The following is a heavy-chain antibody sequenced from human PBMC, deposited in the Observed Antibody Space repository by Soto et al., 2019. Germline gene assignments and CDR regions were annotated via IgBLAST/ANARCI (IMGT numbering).Heavy chain of an antibody. J-gene: IGHJ5*02. D-gene: IGHD2-2*01. Sequence: ASVKVSCKASGYTFTGYYMHWVRQAPGQGLEWMGWINPNSGGTNYAQKFQGWVTMTRDTSTSTAYMELSSLRSEDTAVYYCARAVRCSSTSCPQGASWFDPWGQGTLVTVSS. CDR2: INPNSGGT. CDR3: ARAVRCSSTSCPQGASWFDP. V-gene: IGHV1-2*04. CDR1: GYTFTGYY.